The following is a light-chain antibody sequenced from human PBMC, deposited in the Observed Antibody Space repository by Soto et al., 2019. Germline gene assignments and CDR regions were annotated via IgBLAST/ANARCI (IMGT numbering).Light chain of an antibody. CDR1: SSDVGASKS. Sequence: QSALTQPASVSGSPGQSITISCTGTSSDVGASKSVSWYQHHPGKAPTLIIFEVSNRPSGVSNRFSGSKSGNTASLTISGLQAEDEAHYYCSSYTSSSTLYVFGSGTKLTVL. J-gene: IGLJ1*01. CDR2: EVS. V-gene: IGLV2-14*01. CDR3: SSYTSSSTLYV.